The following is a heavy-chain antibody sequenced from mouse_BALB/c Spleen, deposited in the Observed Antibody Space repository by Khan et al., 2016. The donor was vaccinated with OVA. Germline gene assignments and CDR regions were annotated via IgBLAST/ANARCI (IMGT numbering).Heavy chain of an antibody. V-gene: IGHV3-2*02. J-gene: IGHJ2*01. CDR3: ARVYWGNIDY. CDR1: GYSITSDYA. CDR2: ISYSGNT. Sequence: EVQLQESGPGLVQPSQSLSLTCTVTGYSITSDYAWTWIRQFPGNKLEWMGFISYSGNTNYNPSLKRRISITRDTSKNQFFLQLHSVTTEDTATYYCARVYWGNIDYWGQGTTLTVAS.